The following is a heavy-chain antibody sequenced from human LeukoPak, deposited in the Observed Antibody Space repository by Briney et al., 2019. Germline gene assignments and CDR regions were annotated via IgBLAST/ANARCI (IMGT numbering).Heavy chain of an antibody. CDR3: ARAVTSTEGY. V-gene: IGHV3-7*03. CDR1: GSTFSRYW. J-gene: IGHJ4*02. CDR2: INEDGSGK. D-gene: IGHD4-17*01. Sequence: GGSLRLSCAASGSTFSRYWMTWVRQAPGKGLEWVASINEDGSGKHYVDSVKGRFTISRDNAQKSVYLEMNSLRAEDTAVYYCARAVTSTEGYWGQGTLVTVSS.